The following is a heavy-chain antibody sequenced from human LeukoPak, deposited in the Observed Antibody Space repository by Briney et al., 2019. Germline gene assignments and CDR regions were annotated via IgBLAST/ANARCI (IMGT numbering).Heavy chain of an antibody. D-gene: IGHD6-13*01. V-gene: IGHV4-4*07. CDR2: IYTSGST. Sequence: PSETLSLTCTVSGGSISSYYWSWIRQPAGKGLEWIGRIYTSGSTNYNPSLKSRVTMSVETSKNRFSLKLSSVTAADTAVYYCARDSSIGGSTAGTVGPWGQGTLVTVSS. J-gene: IGHJ5*02. CDR1: GGSISSYY. CDR3: ARDSSIGGSTAGTVGP.